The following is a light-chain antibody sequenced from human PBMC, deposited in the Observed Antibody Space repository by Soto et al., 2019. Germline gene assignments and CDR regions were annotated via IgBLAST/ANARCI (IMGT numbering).Light chain of an antibody. Sequence: QSVLTQPASVSGSPGQSITISCTGTSSDVGGYNYVSWYQQHPGKAPKLMIYEVSNRPSGVSNRFSGSNSGNTASLTISGLQAEDEADSYCSSYTSSSTHVVFGGGTKLTVL. V-gene: IGLV2-14*01. CDR3: SSYTSSSTHVV. CDR2: EVS. J-gene: IGLJ2*01. CDR1: SSDVGGYNY.